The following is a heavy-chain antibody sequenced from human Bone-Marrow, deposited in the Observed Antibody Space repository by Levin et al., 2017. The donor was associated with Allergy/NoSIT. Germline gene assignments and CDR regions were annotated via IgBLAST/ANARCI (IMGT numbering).Heavy chain of an antibody. CDR2: LSYSGGT. J-gene: IGHJ6*02. CDR3: AGIWFGELYGLDI. V-gene: IGHV4-59*12. D-gene: IGHD3-10*01. CDR1: RGSINTYY. Sequence: ESLKISCTLSRGSINTYYLSWIRQPPGKGLEWIGFLSYSGGTDYNPSLKSRAAISVDPSKNQFSLRLRSVTAADTAVYYCAGIWFGELYGLDIWGQGTTVIVSS.